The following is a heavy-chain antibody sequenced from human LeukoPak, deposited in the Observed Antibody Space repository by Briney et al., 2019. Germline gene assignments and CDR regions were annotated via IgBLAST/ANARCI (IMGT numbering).Heavy chain of an antibody. V-gene: IGHV3-21*01. J-gene: IGHJ4*02. CDR1: GFTFSSYS. Sequence: GGSLRLSCAASGFTFSSYSMNWVRQAPGKGLEWVSSISSSSSYIYYADSAKGRFTISRDNAKNSLYLQMNSLRAEDTAVYYCAGDYYDSSGLGYWGQGTLVTVSS. D-gene: IGHD3-22*01. CDR2: ISSSSSYI. CDR3: AGDYYDSSGLGY.